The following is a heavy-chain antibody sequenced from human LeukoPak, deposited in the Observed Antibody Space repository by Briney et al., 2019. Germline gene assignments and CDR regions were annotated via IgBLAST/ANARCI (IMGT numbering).Heavy chain of an antibody. D-gene: IGHD6-13*01. Sequence: PSQTLSLTCTVSGGSISSGSYYWSWIRQPAGKGLEWIGRIYTSGSTNYTPSLKSRVTISVDTSKNQFSLKLSSVPAADTAVYYCARGAAAGTLGYWGQGTLVTVSS. V-gene: IGHV4-61*02. CDR2: IYTSGST. J-gene: IGHJ4*02. CDR1: GGSISSGSYY. CDR3: ARGAAAGTLGY.